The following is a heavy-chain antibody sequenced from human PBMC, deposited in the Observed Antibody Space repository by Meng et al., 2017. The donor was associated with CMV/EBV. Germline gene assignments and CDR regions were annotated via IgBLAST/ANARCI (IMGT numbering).Heavy chain of an antibody. CDR1: GGSLSGYY. CDR3: ARGVGGWFDP. J-gene: IGHJ5*02. V-gene: IGHV4-34*01. D-gene: IGHD1-26*01. CDR2: INHSGST. Sequence: SGAGLFELSWTLHLSCAVYGGSLSGYYWSWIRQPPGNGLEWIGEINHSGSTNYNPSLKSRVTISVDTSKNQFSLKLSSVTAADTAVYYCARGVGGWFDPWGQGTLVTVSS.